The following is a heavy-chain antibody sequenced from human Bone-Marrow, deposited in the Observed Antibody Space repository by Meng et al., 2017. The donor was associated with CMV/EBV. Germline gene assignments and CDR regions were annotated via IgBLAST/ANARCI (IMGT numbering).Heavy chain of an antibody. J-gene: IGHJ5*02. D-gene: IGHD3-3*01. CDR2: IYHSGST. V-gene: IGHV4-38-2*02. Sequence: GSLRLSCTVSGYSISSGYYWGWIRQPPGKGLEWIGSIYHSGSTYYNPSLKSRVTISVDTSKNQFSLKLSSVTAADTAVYYCARDPVTIFGVVIREYNWFDPCGQGTLVTVSS. CDR3: ARDPVTIFGVVIREYNWFDP. CDR1: GYSISSGYY.